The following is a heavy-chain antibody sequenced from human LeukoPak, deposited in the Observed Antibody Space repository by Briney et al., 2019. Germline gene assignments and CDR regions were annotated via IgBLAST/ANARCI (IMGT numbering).Heavy chain of an antibody. J-gene: IGHJ3*02. CDR2: INPNSGGT. CDR3: ARVDYYDSSGYSPLDI. Sequence: ASVKVSCKASGYTFTVYYMHWVRQAPGQGLEWMGRINPNSGGTNYAQKFQGRVTMTRDTSISTAHMELSRLRSDDTAVYYCARVDYYDSSGYSPLDIWGQGTMVTVSS. D-gene: IGHD3-22*01. CDR1: GYTFTVYY. V-gene: IGHV1-2*06.